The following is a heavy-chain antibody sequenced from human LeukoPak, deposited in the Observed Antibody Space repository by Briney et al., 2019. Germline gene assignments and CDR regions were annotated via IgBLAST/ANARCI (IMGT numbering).Heavy chain of an antibody. D-gene: IGHD2-2*01. CDR3: AKRAGRGNSYQFMDV. CDR2: VSSSSSYF. V-gene: IGHV3-21*06. CDR1: GFTFTTFS. J-gene: IGHJ6*03. Sequence: GGSLRLSCVASGFTFTTFSMNWVRQAPGKGLEWIASVSSSSSYFHYADSVKGRSTVSRDNANSSVALQMNSLRPDDTAVYYCAKRAGRGNSYQFMDVWGKGTTVTVSS.